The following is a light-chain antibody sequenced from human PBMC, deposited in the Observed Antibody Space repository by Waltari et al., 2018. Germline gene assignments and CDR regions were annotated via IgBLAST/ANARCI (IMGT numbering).Light chain of an antibody. J-gene: IGLJ3*02. CDR2: GNY. CDR1: TSNIGSNT. Sequence: QSVLTQPPSASGTPGQRVTISCSGSTSNIGSNTVNWFQQLPETAPKLLIYGNYQRPSGGPDRFAGSNSGRSASLAISGLQSDDEADYYCAAWDDSLNGVVFGGGTKLTVL. CDR3: AAWDDSLNGVV. V-gene: IGLV1-44*01.